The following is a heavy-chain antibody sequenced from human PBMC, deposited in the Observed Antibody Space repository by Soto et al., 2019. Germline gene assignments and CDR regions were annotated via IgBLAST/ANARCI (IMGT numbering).Heavy chain of an antibody. Sequence: QMQVVQSGPEVKKPGTSVTVSCETSGIIFSNSAVQWVRQARGQRLEWLGYIIIAGGGTKYSQNLQGKITITRDMSTNTAYMQLTSLRSEDTAIYYCAAELYSGGRCCSFDIWGQGTMITVSS. CDR3: AAELYSGGRCCSFDI. V-gene: IGHV1-58*01. D-gene: IGHD2-15*01. CDR2: IIIAGGGT. CDR1: GIIFSNSA. J-gene: IGHJ3*02.